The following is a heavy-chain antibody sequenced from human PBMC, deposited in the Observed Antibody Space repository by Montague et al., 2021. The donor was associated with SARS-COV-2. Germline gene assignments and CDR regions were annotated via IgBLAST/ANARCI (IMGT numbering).Heavy chain of an antibody. CDR2: IDWDDDK. CDR3: ARTMDAGTYYYNSSGYYPFDY. CDR1: GFSLSTSGMC. Sequence: PALMKPTQTLTLTCTFSGFSLSTSGMCVSWIRQPPGKALEWLALIDWDDDKYYSTSLKTRLTISKDTSKNQVVLAMTNMDPVDTATYYCARTMDAGTYYYNSSGYYPFDYWGQGTLVTVSS. D-gene: IGHD3-22*01. J-gene: IGHJ4*02. V-gene: IGHV2-70*01.